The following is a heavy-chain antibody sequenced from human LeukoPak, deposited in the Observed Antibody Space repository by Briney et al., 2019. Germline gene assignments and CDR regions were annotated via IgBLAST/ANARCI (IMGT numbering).Heavy chain of an antibody. CDR3: AKSRNFDWLPSDY. J-gene: IGHJ4*02. V-gene: IGHV3-23*01. Sequence: PGGSLRLSCAASGFTFSSYAMSWVRQAPGKGLEWVSGISGSGGSTYYADSVKGRLTISRDNSKNTLYLQMNSLRAEDTALYYCAKSRNFDWLPSDYWGQGTLVTVSS. CDR2: ISGSGGST. D-gene: IGHD3-9*01. CDR1: GFTFSSYA.